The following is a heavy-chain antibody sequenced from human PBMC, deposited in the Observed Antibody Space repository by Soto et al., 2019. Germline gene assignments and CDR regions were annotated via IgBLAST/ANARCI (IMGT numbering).Heavy chain of an antibody. CDR3: ARHRYDSSGYYYEGQFDY. Sequence: PSETLSLTCTVSGGSISSYYWSWTRQPPGKGLEWIGYIYYSGSTYYNPSLKSRVTISVDTSKKQVSLRLSSVTAADTAVYYCARHRYDSSGYYYEGQFDYWGQGTLVTVSS. V-gene: IGHV4-59*08. CDR1: GGSISSYY. CDR2: IYYSGST. D-gene: IGHD3-22*01. J-gene: IGHJ4*02.